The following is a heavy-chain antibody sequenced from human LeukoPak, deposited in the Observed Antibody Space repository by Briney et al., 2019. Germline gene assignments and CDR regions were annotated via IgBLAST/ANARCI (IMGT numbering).Heavy chain of an antibody. J-gene: IGHJ6*03. V-gene: IGHV1-2*02. Sequence: GASVKISCKASGYTFTSYYIHWVRQAPGQGLEWMGWINPNSGGTNYAQKFQGRVTMTRDTSISTAYMELSRLRSDDTAVYYCARAYEDCSSTSCYKRHEYYYYMDVWGKGTTVTVSS. D-gene: IGHD2-2*02. CDR2: INPNSGGT. CDR3: ARAYEDCSSTSCYKRHEYYYYMDV. CDR1: GYTFTSYY.